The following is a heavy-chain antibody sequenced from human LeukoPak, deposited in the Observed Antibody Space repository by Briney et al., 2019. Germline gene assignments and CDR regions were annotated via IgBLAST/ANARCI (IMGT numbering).Heavy chain of an antibody. CDR1: GYTFTDYY. V-gene: IGHV1-2*02. CDR3: ARALYTSRSYLATFSPTNFDY. CDR2: INPNTGGT. D-gene: IGHD6-13*01. J-gene: IGHJ4*02. Sequence: ASVKVSCKASGYTFTDYYMHWVRQAPGQGLEWTGWINPNTGGTNYAQKFQGRVTMTRDTSISTPYMELSWLRSDDTAVYHCARALYTSRSYLATFSPTNFDYWGQGTLVTVSS.